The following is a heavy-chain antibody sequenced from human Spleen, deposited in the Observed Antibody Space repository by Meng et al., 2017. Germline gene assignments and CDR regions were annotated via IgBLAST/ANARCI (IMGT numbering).Heavy chain of an antibody. CDR3: ARGVVGDYWYFDL. CDR1: GGSFSGFE. D-gene: IGHD3-10*01. Sequence: QVRLQQVVAVLLTPSVTLLSSCIVYGGSFSGFEWTGIRTPAGKGLEWIGEINHSGSTNYNPYIKSRVNMSIDTSKNQISMKLSSVTAADTAVYYCARGVVGDYWYFDLWGRGTLVTVSS. CDR2: INHSGST. V-gene: IGHV4-34*01. J-gene: IGHJ2*01.